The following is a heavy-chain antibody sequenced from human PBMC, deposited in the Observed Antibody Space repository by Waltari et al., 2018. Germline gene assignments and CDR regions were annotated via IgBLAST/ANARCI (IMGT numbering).Heavy chain of an antibody. J-gene: IGHJ4*02. CDR3: STWLRAHFDY. CDR1: GFTFSSYP. Sequence: EVQLLESGGALVQPGGSLSLSCAASGFTFSSYPLIWVRQAPGKGLEWVSTISDPATGNTHYADSVKGRFTISRDDSRNTVYLQMNGLIAEDTAVYYCSTWLRAHFDYWGQGTPVTVSS. CDR2: ISDPATGNT. D-gene: IGHD5-12*01. V-gene: IGHV3-23*01.